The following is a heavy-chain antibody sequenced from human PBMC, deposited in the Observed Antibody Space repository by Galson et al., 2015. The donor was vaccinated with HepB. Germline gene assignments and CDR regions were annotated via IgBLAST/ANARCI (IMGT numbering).Heavy chain of an antibody. V-gene: IGHV3-69-1*01. D-gene: IGHD3/OR15-3a*01. CDR1: GFTFSDYY. J-gene: IGHJ3*01. Sequence: SLRLSCAASGFTFSDYYMSWLRQAPGKGLEWVSYISTSNNPSYADSVKGRFAISRDNAKNSVYLHMSSLRGEDTAVYYCARVAWTGYYTADLWGQGTMVTVS. CDR3: ARVAWTGYYTADL. CDR2: ISTSNNP.